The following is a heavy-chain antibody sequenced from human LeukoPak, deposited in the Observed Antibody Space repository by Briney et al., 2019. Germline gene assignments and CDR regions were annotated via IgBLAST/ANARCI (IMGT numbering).Heavy chain of an antibody. V-gene: IGHV4-59*08. CDR2: IYYSGST. D-gene: IGHD2-15*01. CDR1: GGSISSYY. J-gene: IGHJ5*02. CDR3: ARRYCSGGSCYSRGTYNWFDP. Sequence: SETLSLTCTVSGGSISSYYWSWIRQPPGKGLEWIGYIYYSGSTNYNPSLKSRVTISVDTSMNQFSLKLSSVTAADTAVYYCARRYCSGGSCYSRGTYNWFDPWGQGTLVTVSS.